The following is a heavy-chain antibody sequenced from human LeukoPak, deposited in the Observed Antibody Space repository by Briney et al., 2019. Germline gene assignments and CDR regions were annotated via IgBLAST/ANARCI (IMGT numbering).Heavy chain of an antibody. D-gene: IGHD6-19*01. CDR1: GYTFTSYD. CDR3: ARSIAVARRQQDYYGMDV. V-gene: IGHV1-8*01. Sequence: GASVKVSCKASGYTFTSYDINWVRQATGQGLEWMGWMNPNSGNTGYAQKFQGRVTMTRNTSISTAYMELSSLRSEDTAVYYCARSIAVARRQQDYYGMDVWGQGTTVTVSS. J-gene: IGHJ6*02. CDR2: MNPNSGNT.